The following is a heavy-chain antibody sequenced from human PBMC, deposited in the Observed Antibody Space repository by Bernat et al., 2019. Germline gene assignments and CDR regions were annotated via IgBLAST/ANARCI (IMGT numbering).Heavy chain of an antibody. V-gene: IGHV3-30*18. CDR3: AKDSLYSSGWYGVGD. J-gene: IGHJ4*02. CDR1: GFTFSSFG. D-gene: IGHD6-19*01. CDR2: ISHDRNTL. Sequence: QVHLVESGGGVVQPGRSLRLSCAASGFTFSSFGIHWVRQAPGKGLEWVAAISHDRNTLYYADSVKGRLTISTDDSKNTLYLQLDSLRAEDTAMYYCAKDSLYSSGWYGVGDWGQGTLVTVAS.